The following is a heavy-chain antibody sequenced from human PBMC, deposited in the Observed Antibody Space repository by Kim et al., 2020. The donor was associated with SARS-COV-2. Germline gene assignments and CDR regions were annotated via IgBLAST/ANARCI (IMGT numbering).Heavy chain of an antibody. CDR1: NGPVSPYY. Sequence: SETLSLTCTVSNGPVSPYYWSWIRQPPGKGLEWIGNIHQSGTTHQNPSLRSRLIISLDSSKNQFSLNLSSLTAADTAIYYCARHQEYCSGAYCFLEAFDIWGQGTMVSVSS. D-gene: IGHD2-15*01. V-gene: IGHV4-59*08. CDR2: IHQSGTT. CDR3: ARHQEYCSGAYCFLEAFDI. J-gene: IGHJ3*02.